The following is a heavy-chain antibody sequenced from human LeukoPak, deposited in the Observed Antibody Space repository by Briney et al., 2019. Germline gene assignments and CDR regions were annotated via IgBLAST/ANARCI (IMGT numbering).Heavy chain of an antibody. CDR3: ARDGSHLDSYAQGDY. V-gene: IGHV3-21*01. D-gene: IGHD5-18*01. CDR1: GFTFSSYS. Sequence: PGGSLRLSCAASGFTFSSYSMNWVRQAPGKGLEWVSSISSSSSYIYYADSVKGRFTISRDNAKNSLYLQMNSLRAEDTAVYYCARDGSHLDSYAQGDYWGQGTLVTVSS. CDR2: ISSSSSYI. J-gene: IGHJ4*02.